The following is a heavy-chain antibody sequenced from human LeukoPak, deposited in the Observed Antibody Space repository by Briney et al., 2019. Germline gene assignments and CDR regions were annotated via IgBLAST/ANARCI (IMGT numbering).Heavy chain of an antibody. CDR1: GFTFSSYV. CDR2: ISSSSSYI. V-gene: IGHV3-21*01. D-gene: IGHD1-1*01. CDR3: ARGGPGTTLFDY. J-gene: IGHJ4*02. Sequence: PGGSLRLSCAASGFTFSSYVMSWVRQAPGKGLEWVSSISSSSSYIYYADSVKGRFTISRDNAKNSLYLQMNSLRAEDTAVYYCARGGPGTTLFDYWGQGTLVTVSS.